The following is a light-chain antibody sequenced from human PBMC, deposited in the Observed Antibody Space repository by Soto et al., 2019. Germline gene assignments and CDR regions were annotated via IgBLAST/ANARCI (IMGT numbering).Light chain of an antibody. Sequence: EVVLTQSPGTLSLSPGERATLSCRASQSVSSAYLAWYQQKPGQAPRLLIYDASSRASGIPDRFSGSGSGTDFTLTISRLEPEDFAVYYCQHSRNPPMYTFGQGTELEIK. CDR3: QHSRNPPMYT. CDR1: QSVSSAY. J-gene: IGKJ2*01. CDR2: DAS. V-gene: IGKV3-20*01.